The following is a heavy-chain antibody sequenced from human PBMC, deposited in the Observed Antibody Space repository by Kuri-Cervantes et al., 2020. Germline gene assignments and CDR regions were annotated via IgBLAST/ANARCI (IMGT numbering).Heavy chain of an antibody. J-gene: IGHJ4*02. CDR2: IRSKAYGGTT. Sequence: GESLKISCTASGFTFGDYAMSWFRQAPGKGLEWVGFIRSKAYGGTTEYAASVKGRFTISRDDSKSIAYLQMNSLKTEDTAVYYCTKPYYYDSSGYYGKYWGQGTLVTVSS. D-gene: IGHD3-22*01. CDR1: GFTFGDYA. V-gene: IGHV3-49*03. CDR3: TKPYYYDSSGYYGKY.